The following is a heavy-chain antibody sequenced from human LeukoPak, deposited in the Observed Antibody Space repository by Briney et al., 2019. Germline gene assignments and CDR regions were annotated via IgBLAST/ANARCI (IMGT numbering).Heavy chain of an antibody. CDR1: GGSISGSSYY. Sequence: SETLSLTCTVSGGSISGSSYYWGWIRQPPGKGLEWIGYIYYSGSTYYNPSLKSRVTISVDTSKNQFSLKLSSVTAADTAVYYCARAPHSTTYDFWSGYYGTPTGSWGFDPWGQGTLVTVSS. D-gene: IGHD3-3*01. CDR2: IYYSGST. J-gene: IGHJ5*02. CDR3: ARAPHSTTYDFWSGYYGTPTGSWGFDP. V-gene: IGHV4-31*03.